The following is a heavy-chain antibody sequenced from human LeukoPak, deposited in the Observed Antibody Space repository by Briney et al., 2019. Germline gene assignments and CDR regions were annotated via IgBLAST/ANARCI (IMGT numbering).Heavy chain of an antibody. J-gene: IGHJ4*02. D-gene: IGHD6-19*01. CDR2: IYSDGSK. V-gene: IGHV3-53*01. Sequence: PGGSLRLSCAASGFTVRSNYMNWVRQAPGKGLEWVSIIYSDGSKYYADSVKGRFTISRDNSRNTLYFQMNSRRAEDTAVHYCARGGDTSGSPFDYWGQGTLVTVSS. CDR3: ARGGDTSGSPFDY. CDR1: GFTVRSNY.